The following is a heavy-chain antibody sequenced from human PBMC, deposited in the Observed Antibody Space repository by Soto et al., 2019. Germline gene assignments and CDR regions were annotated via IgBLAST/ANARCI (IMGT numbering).Heavy chain of an antibody. Sequence: QVQLVESGGGVVQPGRSLRLSCAASGFTFSSYTMHWVRLAPDKGLEWVAVISYDGSNKYYADSVKGRFTISRDNSKNTMYMQMNSLRAEDTALYYCARVRDAMVVTAIGRYWGQGTLVTVSS. CDR2: ISYDGSNK. J-gene: IGHJ1*01. CDR3: ARVRDAMVVTAIGRY. D-gene: IGHD2-21*02. CDR1: GFTFSSYT. V-gene: IGHV3-30*03.